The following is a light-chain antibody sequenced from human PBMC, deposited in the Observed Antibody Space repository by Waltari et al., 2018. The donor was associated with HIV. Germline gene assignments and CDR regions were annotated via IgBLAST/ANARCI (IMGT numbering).Light chain of an antibody. CDR3: QQATSFPLS. Sequence: IQMTQSPSSLSASVGERVTITCRASQDIKTWLGWYQLKQGKAPKLLVFGASGLQSGVPSRFSGSGSGTLFSLTISNLQPEDSAAYFCQQATSFPLSFGGGTKVEI. CDR1: QDIKTW. CDR2: GAS. V-gene: IGKV1-12*01. J-gene: IGKJ4*01.